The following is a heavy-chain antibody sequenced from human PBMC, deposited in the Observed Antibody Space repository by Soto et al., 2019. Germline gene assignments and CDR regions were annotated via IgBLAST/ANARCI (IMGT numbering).Heavy chain of an antibody. CDR2: IYYSGST. CDR1: GGSISSGGYY. D-gene: IGHD6-25*01. Sequence: SETLSLTCTVSGGSISSGGYYWSWIRQHPGKGLEWIGYIYYSGSTYYNPSLKSRVTISVDTSKNQFSLKLSSVTAADTALYYCAGVERGTAAAVLDVFDFWGRGTTVTVSS. J-gene: IGHJ3*01. V-gene: IGHV4-31*03. CDR3: AGVERGTAAAVLDVFDF.